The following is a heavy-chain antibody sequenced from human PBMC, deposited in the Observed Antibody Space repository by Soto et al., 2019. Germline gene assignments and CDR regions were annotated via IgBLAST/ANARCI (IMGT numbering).Heavy chain of an antibody. CDR3: ARDRGYDILTGYYGSHAFDI. Sequence: GGSLRLSCAASGFTFSDYYMSWIRQAPGKGLEWVSYISSSSSYTNYADSVKGRFTISRDNAKNSLYLQMNSLRAEDTAVYYCARDRGYDILTGYYGSHAFDIWGQGTMVTVSS. V-gene: IGHV3-11*06. CDR1: GFTFSDYY. D-gene: IGHD3-9*01. J-gene: IGHJ3*02. CDR2: ISSSSSYT.